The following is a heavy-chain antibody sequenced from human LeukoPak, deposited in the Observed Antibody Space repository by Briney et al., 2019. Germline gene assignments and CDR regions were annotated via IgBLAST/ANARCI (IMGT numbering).Heavy chain of an antibody. J-gene: IGHJ4*02. V-gene: IGHV1-2*06. CDR1: GYTFSGHY. Sequence: LRASVKVSCKASGYTFSGHYLHWVRQAPGQGLEWMGRINPNSGGTKYAQKFQNRVTMTSDTSVSTAYMELNGLRSDDTAIYYCTRSWIQLWTPDFDHWGQGILVTVSS. CDR2: INPNSGGT. D-gene: IGHD5-18*01. CDR3: TRSWIQLWTPDFDH.